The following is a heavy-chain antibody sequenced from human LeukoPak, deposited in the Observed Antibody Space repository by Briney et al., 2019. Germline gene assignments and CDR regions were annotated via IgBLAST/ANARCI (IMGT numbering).Heavy chain of an antibody. CDR3: AREGKMATTVKYYYYYMDV. D-gene: IGHD5-24*01. CDR2: IYSGGST. J-gene: IGHJ6*03. V-gene: IGHV3-66*02. Sequence: PGGSLRLSCAASGFTISSNYMSWVRQAPGKGLEWVSVIYSGGSTYYTDSVKGRFTISGDKSKNTLYLQMNSLRAEDTAVYYCAREGKMATTVKYYYYYMDVWGKGTTVTVSS. CDR1: GFTISSNY.